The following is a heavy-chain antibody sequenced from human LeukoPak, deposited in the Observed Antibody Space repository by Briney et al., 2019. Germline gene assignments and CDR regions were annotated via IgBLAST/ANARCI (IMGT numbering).Heavy chain of an antibody. J-gene: IGHJ4*02. CDR2: IKQDGSEK. Sequence: GRSLRLSCAASGFTFSSYAMHWVRQAPGKGLEWVANIKQDGSEKYYVDSVKGRFTISRDNAKNSLYLQMNSLRAEDTAVYYCARDLWEVVVAAPLDYWGQGTLVTVSS. D-gene: IGHD2-15*01. CDR1: GFTFSSYA. CDR3: ARDLWEVVVAAPLDY. V-gene: IGHV3-7*03.